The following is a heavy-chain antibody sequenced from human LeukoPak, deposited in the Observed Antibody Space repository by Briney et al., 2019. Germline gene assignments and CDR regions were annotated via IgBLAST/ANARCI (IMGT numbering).Heavy chain of an antibody. CDR1: GGSFSGYY. V-gene: IGHV4-34*01. CDR2: INHSGST. J-gene: IGHJ4*02. D-gene: IGHD6-13*01. Sequence: PSETLSLTCAVYGGSFSGYYWSWIRQPPGKGLEWIGEINHSGSTNYNPSLKSRVIISVDTSKNQFSLKLSSVTAADTAVYYCARGAGIAAAGTLFDYWGQGTLVTVSS. CDR3: ARGAGIAAAGTLFDY.